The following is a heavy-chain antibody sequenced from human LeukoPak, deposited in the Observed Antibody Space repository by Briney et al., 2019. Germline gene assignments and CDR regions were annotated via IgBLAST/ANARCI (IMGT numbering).Heavy chain of an antibody. CDR1: GFTFSSYS. Sequence: PGGSLRLSCAASGFTFSSYSMNWVRQAPGKGLEWVSSISSSSSYIYYADSVKGRFTISRDNAKNSLYLQMNSLRAEDTALYYCARDGMVRGKGFDYWGQGTLVTVSS. V-gene: IGHV3-21*04. J-gene: IGHJ4*02. CDR3: ARDGMVRGKGFDY. CDR2: ISSSSSYI. D-gene: IGHD3-10*01.